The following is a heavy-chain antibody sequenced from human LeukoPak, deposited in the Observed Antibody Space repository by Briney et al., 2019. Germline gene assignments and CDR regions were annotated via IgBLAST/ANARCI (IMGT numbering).Heavy chain of an antibody. V-gene: IGHV4-34*01. J-gene: IGHJ4*02. CDR2: INHSGST. D-gene: IGHD2-2*01. Sequence: PSETLSLTCAVYGGSFSGCYWSWIRQPPGKGLEWIGEINHSGSTNYNPSLKSRVTISVDTSKDQFSLKLSSVTAADTAVYYCARDSAPGSRYCSSTSCSKGIDYWGQGTLVTVSS. CDR3: ARDSAPGSRYCSSTSCSKGIDY. CDR1: GGSFSGCY.